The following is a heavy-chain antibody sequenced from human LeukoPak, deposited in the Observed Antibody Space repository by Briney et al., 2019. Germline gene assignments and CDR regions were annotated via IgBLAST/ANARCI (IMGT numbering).Heavy chain of an antibody. CDR2: VRPEGTTT. Sequence: GGSLRLSCAASGFTFSTYWMHWVRQAPGKGLVRVSRVRPEGTTTAYADSVKGRFTISRDNAKNTLFLQMNSLSAEDTAVYYCARDLDWIFFDYWGQGTLVTVSS. J-gene: IGHJ4*02. D-gene: IGHD3-9*01. CDR3: ARDLDWIFFDY. V-gene: IGHV3-74*03. CDR1: GFTFSTYW.